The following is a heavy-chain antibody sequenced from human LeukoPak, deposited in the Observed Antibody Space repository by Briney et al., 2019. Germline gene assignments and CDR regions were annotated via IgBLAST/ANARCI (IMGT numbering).Heavy chain of an antibody. CDR3: ARLPGFGRLLYPRIEN. CDR2: SYYSGTT. CDR1: GGSLNNDHYF. D-gene: IGHD2-15*01. J-gene: IGHJ4*02. Sequence: SETLSLTCTVSGGSLNNDHYFWTWIRQPPGKGLEWIASSYYSGTTYSNPSLHSRVTISVDTAENQFALELTSVTAADPAVYSCARLPGFGRLLYPRIENWGRGTLVTASS. V-gene: IGHV4-39*01.